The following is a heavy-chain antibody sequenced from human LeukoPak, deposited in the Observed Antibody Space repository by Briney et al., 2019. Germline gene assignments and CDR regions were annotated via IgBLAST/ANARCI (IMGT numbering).Heavy chain of an antibody. Sequence: SETLSLTCAVYGGSFSDYYWSWIRQPPGKGLEWIGEINHSGSTNYNPSLKSRVTISVDTSKNQFSLKLSSVTAADTAVYYCARDQSGSLKPAEYFQHWGQGTLVTVSS. CDR1: GGSFSDYY. J-gene: IGHJ1*01. V-gene: IGHV4-34*01. D-gene: IGHD3-3*01. CDR3: ARDQSGSLKPAEYFQH. CDR2: INHSGST.